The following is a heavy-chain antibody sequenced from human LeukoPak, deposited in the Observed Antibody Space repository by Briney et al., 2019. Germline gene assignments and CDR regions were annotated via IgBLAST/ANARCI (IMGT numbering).Heavy chain of an antibody. J-gene: IGHJ5*02. CDR3: ARDLGSSSLNWFDP. V-gene: IGHV3-23*01. D-gene: IGHD6-13*01. CDR2: ISGSGGST. Sequence: GGSLRLSCAASGFTFSSYAMSWVRQAPGKGLEWVSAISGSGGSTYYADSVKGRFTISRDNAKNSLYLQMNSLRAEDTAVYYCARDLGSSSLNWFDPWGQGTLVTVSS. CDR1: GFTFSSYA.